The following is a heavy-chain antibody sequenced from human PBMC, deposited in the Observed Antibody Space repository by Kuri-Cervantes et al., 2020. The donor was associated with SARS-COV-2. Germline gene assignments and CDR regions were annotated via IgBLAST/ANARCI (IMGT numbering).Heavy chain of an antibody. V-gene: IGHV1-24*01. CDR2: FDPKDGET. D-gene: IGHD3-22*01. CDR1: GGTFSSYA. J-gene: IGHJ1*01. CDR3: APGNYYDSSGYYRAEYFQH. Sequence: GESLKISCKASGGTFSSYAISWVRQAPGKGLEWMGGFDPKDGETIYAQKFQGRVTMTEDTSTDTAYMELSSLRSEGTAVYYCAPGNYYDSSGYYRAEYFQHWGQGTLVTVSS.